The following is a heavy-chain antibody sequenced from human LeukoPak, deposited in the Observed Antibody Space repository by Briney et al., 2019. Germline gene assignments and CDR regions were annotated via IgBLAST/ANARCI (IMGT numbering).Heavy chain of an antibody. Sequence: PGGSLRLSCAASGFTVSSNYMSWVRQAPGKGLEWVSVIYSDTSTYYADSVKGRFTISRDNPKNTLFLQMNSLRDEDTAVYYCARGPAFDMWGQGTMVTVSS. CDR3: ARGPAFDM. V-gene: IGHV3-66*01. CDR2: IYSDTST. J-gene: IGHJ3*02. CDR1: GFTVSSNY.